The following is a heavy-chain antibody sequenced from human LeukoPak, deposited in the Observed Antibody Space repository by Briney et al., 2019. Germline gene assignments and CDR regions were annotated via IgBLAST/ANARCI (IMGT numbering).Heavy chain of an antibody. CDR1: GFTVSSYY. V-gene: IGHV3-53*01. CDR2: IYSGGST. J-gene: IGHJ3*02. D-gene: IGHD3-9*01. CDR3: ASVFYDILTGYYPRENDAFDI. Sequence: GGSLRLSCAASGFTVSSYYMSWVRQASGKGLEWVSVIYSGGSTYYADSVKGRFTISRDKSKNTLYLQKNSLRAEDTAVYYCASVFYDILTGYYPRENDAFDIWGQGTMVTVSS.